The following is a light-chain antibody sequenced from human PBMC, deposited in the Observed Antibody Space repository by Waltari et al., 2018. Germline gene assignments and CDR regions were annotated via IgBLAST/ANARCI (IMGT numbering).Light chain of an antibody. CDR1: SSHVGNTTH. Sequence: QPALTQPASVSGSPGQSITIPCTGTSSHVGNTTHVCWYQKHPDTVPTTIIYEVSKRPSGVSDRFSGSKSGNTASLTISGLQAEDEADYYCLSYAATVSFGFGGGTKLTVL. CDR2: EVS. CDR3: LSYAATVSFG. V-gene: IGLV2-23*02. J-gene: IGLJ2*01.